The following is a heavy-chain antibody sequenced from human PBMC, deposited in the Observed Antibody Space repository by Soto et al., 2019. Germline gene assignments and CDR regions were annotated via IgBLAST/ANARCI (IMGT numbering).Heavy chain of an antibody. D-gene: IGHD3-22*01. CDR2: IYHGGST. J-gene: IGHJ4*01. V-gene: IGHV4-31*03. Sequence: SETLSLTCTVSGGSISRGGYYWSWIRQHPGKGLEWIGYIYHGGSTYYNPSLKSRATISGDTSKNQFSLKLSSVTAADTAVYYCARGGYYYENSGQNAYDYWGQGILVTVSS. CDR1: GGSISRGGYY. CDR3: ARGGYYYENSGQNAYDY.